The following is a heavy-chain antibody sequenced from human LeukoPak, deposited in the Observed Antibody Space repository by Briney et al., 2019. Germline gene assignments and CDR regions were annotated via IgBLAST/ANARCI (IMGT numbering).Heavy chain of an antibody. D-gene: IGHD3-16*01. CDR2: IIPIFGTA. Sequence: ASVKVSCKASGGTFSSYAISWVRQAPGQGLEWMGGIIPIFGTANYAQKFQGRVTITADESTSTAYMELSSLRAEDTAVYYCATDGVWGSFEDWGQGTLVTVSS. J-gene: IGHJ4*02. CDR1: GGTFSSYA. CDR3: ATDGVWGSFED. V-gene: IGHV1-69*13.